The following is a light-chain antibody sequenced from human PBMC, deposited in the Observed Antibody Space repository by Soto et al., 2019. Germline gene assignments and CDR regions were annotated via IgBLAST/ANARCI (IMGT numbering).Light chain of an antibody. CDR2: EVT. Sequence: QSVVTPPSSVSGSPGQSIALSCTGTSSDLGAYDYVSWYQQQPDKAPKLIIYEVTKRPSGVSNRFSGSKSGNTASLTISGLQPEDEADYYCSSHTSGNTRVFGTGTKVTVL. CDR3: SSHTSGNTRV. V-gene: IGLV2-14*01. CDR1: SSDLGAYDY. J-gene: IGLJ1*01.